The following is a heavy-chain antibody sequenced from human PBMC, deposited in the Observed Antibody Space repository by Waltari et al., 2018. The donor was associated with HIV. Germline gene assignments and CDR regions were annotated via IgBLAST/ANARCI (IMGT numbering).Heavy chain of an antibody. Sequence: QVQLQESGPGLVKPSQTLSLTCPVPGGPLSSGSYYWRWIRQPAGKGLEWIGRIYTSGSTNYNPSLKSRVTISVDTSKNQFSLKLSSVTAADTAVYYCARDEGGYSNYYYYGMDVWGQGTTVTVSS. D-gene: IGHD6-19*01. CDR2: IYTSGST. V-gene: IGHV4-61*02. CDR3: ARDEGGYSNYYYYGMDV. CDR1: GGPLSSGSYY. J-gene: IGHJ6*02.